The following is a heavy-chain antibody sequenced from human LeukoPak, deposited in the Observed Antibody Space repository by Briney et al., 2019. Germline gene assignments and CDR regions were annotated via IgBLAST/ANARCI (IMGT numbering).Heavy chain of an antibody. V-gene: IGHV3-7*01. J-gene: IGHJ4*02. CDR2: IKQDVSEK. CDR3: ARTGNLAVAGDY. D-gene: IGHD6-19*01. CDR1: GFTFSNYW. Sequence: GGSPRLSCAASGFTFSNYWMSWVRQAPGKGLEWVANIKQDVSEKYYVDSVKGRFTISRDNAKNSLYLQMNSLRAEDTAVYYCARTGNLAVAGDYWGQGTLVTVSS.